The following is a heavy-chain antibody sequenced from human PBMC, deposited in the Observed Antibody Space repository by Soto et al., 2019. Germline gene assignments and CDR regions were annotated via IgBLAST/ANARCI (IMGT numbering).Heavy chain of an antibody. J-gene: IGHJ5*02. V-gene: IGHV3-23*01. CDR1: GFTFSSYA. Sequence: GGSLRLSCAASGFTFSSYAMSWVRQAPGKGLEWVSAISGSGGSTYYADSVKGRFTISRDNSKNTLYLQMNSLRAEDTAVYYCAKDIDCSFIRCHVLFGSFDPWCQAILVTVS. CDR2: ISGSGGST. CDR3: AKDIDCSFIRCHVLFGSFDP. D-gene: IGHD2-15*01.